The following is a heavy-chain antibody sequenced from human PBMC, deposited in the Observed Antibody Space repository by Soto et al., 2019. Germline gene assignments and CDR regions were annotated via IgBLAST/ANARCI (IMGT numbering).Heavy chain of an antibody. D-gene: IGHD4-17*01. CDR3: ARRLDQASGDYPDAFDV. J-gene: IGHJ3*01. CDR2: IYWDDDK. V-gene: IGHV2-5*02. Sequence: QITLKESGPTLVKPTQTLTLTCTLSGFSIDTGGVGVGWIRQPPGKALQWLAVIYWDDDKRYSPSLKSLLTVTKDTSRNQVVLTMTNMDPVDTARYFCARRLDQASGDYPDAFDVWGRGTMVTVSS. CDR1: GFSIDTGGVG.